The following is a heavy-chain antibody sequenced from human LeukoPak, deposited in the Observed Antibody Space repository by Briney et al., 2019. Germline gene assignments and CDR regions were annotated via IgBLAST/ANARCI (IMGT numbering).Heavy chain of an antibody. CDR3: AKDVSFRRGHNFDASDI. D-gene: IGHD5-24*01. J-gene: IGHJ3*02. CDR2: ITWDSTDS. CDR1: GFKFADAP. V-gene: IGHV3-43*01. Sequence: GGSLRLSCTASGFKFADAPMHWVRQPPGKGLEWIALITWDSTDSYYADSVKGRFTISRNDSGNTLYLQMNSLRSDDTALYYCAKDVSFRRGHNFDASDIWGLGTMVTVSS.